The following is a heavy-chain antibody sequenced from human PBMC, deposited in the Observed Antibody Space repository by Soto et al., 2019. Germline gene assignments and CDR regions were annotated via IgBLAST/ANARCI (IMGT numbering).Heavy chain of an antibody. V-gene: IGHV1-46*01. CDR2: INPSGGST. CDR3: GRGPFCSGGNCYSVFALDY. D-gene: IGHD2-15*01. CDR1: GYTFTSYF. Sequence: ASVKVSCTASGYTFTSYFMHWVRQAPGQGLEWMGIINPSGGSTNYAQKFQGRVTMTRDTSTSTVYMELSSLRSEDTAVYYCGRGPFCSGGNCYSVFALDYWGQGTLVTVSS. J-gene: IGHJ4*02.